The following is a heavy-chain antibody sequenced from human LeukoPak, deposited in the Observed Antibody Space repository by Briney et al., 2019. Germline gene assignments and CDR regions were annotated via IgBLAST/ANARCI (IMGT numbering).Heavy chain of an antibody. CDR2: LNTDGSST. Sequence: GGSLRLSCAASGFTFSSYWMHWVRQAPGKGLVWVSRLNTDGSSTIYADSAKGRFTISRDNAKNTLYLQMSSLRAEDTAVYYCARGYYDSNDSNRSNWFDPWGQGTLVTVSS. J-gene: IGHJ5*02. D-gene: IGHD3-22*01. CDR3: ARGYYDSNDSNRSNWFDP. CDR1: GFTFSSYW. V-gene: IGHV3-74*01.